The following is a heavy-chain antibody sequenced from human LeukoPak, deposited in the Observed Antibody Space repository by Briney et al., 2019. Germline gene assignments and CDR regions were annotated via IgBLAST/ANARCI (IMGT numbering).Heavy chain of an antibody. Sequence: SETLSLTCTVSGGSISSGGYYWSWIRQHPGKGLEWIGYIYYSGSTYYNPSLKSRVTISVDTSKNQFSLKLSSVTAADTAVYYCARAGDSSSPVDYWGQGTLVTVFS. D-gene: IGHD6-6*01. J-gene: IGHJ4*02. V-gene: IGHV4-30-4*08. CDR3: ARAGDSSSPVDY. CDR1: GGSISSGGYY. CDR2: IYYSGST.